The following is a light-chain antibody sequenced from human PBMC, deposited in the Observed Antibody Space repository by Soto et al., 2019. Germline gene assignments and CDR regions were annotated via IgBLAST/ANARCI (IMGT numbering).Light chain of an antibody. V-gene: IGKV1-5*03. CDR1: QTISSW. J-gene: IGKJ1*01. CDR2: KAS. CDR3: HQYHNFPRT. Sequence: DIQMTQPPSTLSGSLGERVTITCRASQTISSWLAWYQQKPGKAPKLLIYKASTLKSGVPSRFSGSGSGTEFTLTVSSLQPDDFAAYYCHQYHNFPRTFGQGTKVDIK.